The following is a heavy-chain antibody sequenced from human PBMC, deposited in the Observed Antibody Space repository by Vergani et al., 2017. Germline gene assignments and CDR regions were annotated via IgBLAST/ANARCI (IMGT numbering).Heavy chain of an antibody. CDR3: ATTGYSSSWYDSAFDI. V-gene: IGHV1-8*03. CDR1: GYTFTSYD. Sequence: QVQLVQSGAEVKKPGASVKVSCKASGYTFTSYDINWVRQATGQGLEWMGWMNPNSGNTGYAQKFQGRVTITRNTSISTAYMELSSLRSEDTAVYYCATTGYSSSWYDSAFDIWGQGTMVTVSS. J-gene: IGHJ3*02. CDR2: MNPNSGNT. D-gene: IGHD6-13*01.